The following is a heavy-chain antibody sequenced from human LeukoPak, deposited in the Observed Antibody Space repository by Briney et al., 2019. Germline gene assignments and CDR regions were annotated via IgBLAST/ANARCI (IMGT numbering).Heavy chain of an antibody. CDR1: GFTVSSNY. CDR3: AKDQDIVVVVAAMDWFDP. J-gene: IGHJ5*02. D-gene: IGHD2-15*01. Sequence: PGGSLRLSCAASGFTVSSNYMSWVRQAPGKGLEWVSGISGSGGSTYYADPEKGRFTISRDNSKNTLYLQMNSLRAEDTAVYYCAKDQDIVVVVAAMDWFDPWGQGTLVTVPS. CDR2: ISGSGGST. V-gene: IGHV3-23*01.